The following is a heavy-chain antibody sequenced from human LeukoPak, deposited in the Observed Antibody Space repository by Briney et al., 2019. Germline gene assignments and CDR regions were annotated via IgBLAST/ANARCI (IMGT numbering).Heavy chain of an antibody. Sequence: GGSLRLSCAASGFTFSSYWRHWVRQAPGKGLVWVSRINSDGSSTSYADSVKGRFTISRDNAKNTLYLQMNSLRAEDTAVYYCARGKIYDFWSGYLQYYFDYWGQGTLVTVSS. J-gene: IGHJ4*02. CDR1: GFTFSSYW. D-gene: IGHD3-3*01. CDR2: INSDGSST. CDR3: ARGKIYDFWSGYLQYYFDY. V-gene: IGHV3-74*01.